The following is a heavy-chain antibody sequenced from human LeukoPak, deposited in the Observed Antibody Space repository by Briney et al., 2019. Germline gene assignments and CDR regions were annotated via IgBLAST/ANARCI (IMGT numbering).Heavy chain of an antibody. CDR3: ASSGPPFLPFDY. CDR1: GFTFSSYS. J-gene: IGHJ4*02. D-gene: IGHD1-26*01. Sequence: GGSLRLSCAASGFTFSSYSMNWVRQAPGKGLEWVSSISSSSSYIYYADSVKGRFTISRDNAKNSLYLQMNSLRAEDTAVYYCASSGPPFLPFDYWGQGTPVTVSS. V-gene: IGHV3-21*04. CDR2: ISSSSSYI.